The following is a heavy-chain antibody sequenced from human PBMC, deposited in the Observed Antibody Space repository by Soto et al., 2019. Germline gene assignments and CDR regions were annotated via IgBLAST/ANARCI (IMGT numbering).Heavy chain of an antibody. CDR2: IWYDGSNK. J-gene: IGHJ4*02. Sequence: GVSLRLSWAASGFTFSSYGMHWVRQAPGKGLEWVAVIWYDGSNKYYADSVKGRFTISRDNSKNTLYLQMNSLRAEDTAVYYCARSAAGTYPFAYRGQGPLVTVSS. CDR1: GFTFSSYG. V-gene: IGHV3-33*01. CDR3: ARSAAGTYPFAY. D-gene: IGHD6-13*01.